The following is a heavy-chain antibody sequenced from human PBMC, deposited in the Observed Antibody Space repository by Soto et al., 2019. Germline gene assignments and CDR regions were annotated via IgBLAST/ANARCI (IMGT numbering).Heavy chain of an antibody. CDR3: ATPEYSKHLDYYYGMDV. J-gene: IGHJ6*02. CDR2: IYSGGTT. CDR1: GFTVRSNY. V-gene: IGHV3-53*01. Sequence: GGSLRLSCTASGFTVRSNYMSWVRQASGKGLEWVSVIYSGGTTYYADSVQGRFTISRDISKNTLYLQMNSLRAEDTAVYYCATPEYSKHLDYYYGMDVWGQGTTVTVSS. D-gene: IGHD4-4*01.